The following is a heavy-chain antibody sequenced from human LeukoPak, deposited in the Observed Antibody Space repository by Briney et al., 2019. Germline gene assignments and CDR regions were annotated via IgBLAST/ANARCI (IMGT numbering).Heavy chain of an antibody. CDR3: ARVDYDFWSGYLDY. J-gene: IGHJ4*02. Sequence: GGSLRLSCAASGFTFSSYSMNWVRQAPGKGLEWVSSISSSSSYIYYADSVKGRFTISTDNAKNSLYLQMNNLRAEDTAVYYCARVDYDFWSGYLDYWGQGTLVTVSS. D-gene: IGHD3-3*01. V-gene: IGHV3-21*01. CDR1: GFTFSSYS. CDR2: ISSSSSYI.